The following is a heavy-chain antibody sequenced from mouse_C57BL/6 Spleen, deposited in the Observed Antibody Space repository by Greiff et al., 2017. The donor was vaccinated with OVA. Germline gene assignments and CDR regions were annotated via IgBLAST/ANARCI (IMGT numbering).Heavy chain of an antibody. V-gene: IGHV5-4*01. D-gene: IGHD1-1*01. J-gene: IGHJ4*01. CDR3: ARDYDGNSYDYAMDY. CDR1: GFTFSSYA. CDR2: ISAGGSYT. Sequence: DVQLVESGGGLVKPGGSLKLSCAASGFTFSSYAMSWVRQTPEKRLEWVATISAGGSYTSYPDNVQGRFTISRDNAKNNLYLQKSHLKSEDTAMYYSARDYDGNSYDYAMDYWGQGTSVTVSS.